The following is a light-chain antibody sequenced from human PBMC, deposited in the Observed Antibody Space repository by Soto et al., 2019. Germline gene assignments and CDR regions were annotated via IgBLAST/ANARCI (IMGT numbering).Light chain of an antibody. Sequence: EIVRTQSPCTLYVSPVERATLSCRASQSVSSSYLAWYQQKPGQAPRLLIYGASSRATGIPDRFSGSGSGTDFTLTISRLEPEDFAVYYCQQYGSLLTFGGGTKVDI. V-gene: IGKV3-20*01. CDR1: QSVSSSY. CDR2: GAS. J-gene: IGKJ4*01. CDR3: QQYGSLLT.